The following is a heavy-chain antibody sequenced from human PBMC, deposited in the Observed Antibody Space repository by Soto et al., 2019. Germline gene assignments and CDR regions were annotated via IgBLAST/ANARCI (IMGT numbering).Heavy chain of an antibody. V-gene: IGHV5-51*01. D-gene: IGHD3-3*01. CDR2: IYPGDSDT. Sequence: GESLKISCKGSGYSFTSYWIVWVRQMPGKGLEWMGIIYPGDSDTRYSPSFQGQVPISADKSISIASLQSGSLKASDTAMYYCARHVRTRYDFWSGKHYYYGMDVWGQGTTVTVSS. CDR1: GYSFTSYW. J-gene: IGHJ6*02. CDR3: ARHVRTRYDFWSGKHYYYGMDV.